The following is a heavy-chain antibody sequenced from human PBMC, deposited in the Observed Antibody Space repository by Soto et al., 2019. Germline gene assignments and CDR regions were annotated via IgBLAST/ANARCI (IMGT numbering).Heavy chain of an antibody. CDR1: GGSISSYY. V-gene: IGHV4-34*01. J-gene: IGHJ4*02. CDR2: INHSGST. D-gene: IGHD6-6*01. CDR3: ARTSRFDC. Sequence: SETLSLTCTVSGGSISSYYWSWIRQPPGEGLEWIGEINHSGSTNYNPSLKSRVTMSVDTSKNQFSLKLSSVTAADTAVYYCARTSRFDCWGQGTLVTVSS.